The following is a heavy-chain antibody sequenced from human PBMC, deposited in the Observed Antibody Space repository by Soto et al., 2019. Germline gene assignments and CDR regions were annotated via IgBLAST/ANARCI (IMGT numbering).Heavy chain of an antibody. Sequence: GGSLRLSCAASGFTFSNYWMHWVRQTPGKGLVWVSHINSDGSNTDYVESVKGRFTISRDNAKNTLYLQMYSLRAEDTAVYYCVRGPSGYDYGWGQGTLVTVSS. CDR3: VRGPSGYDYG. J-gene: IGHJ4*02. D-gene: IGHD3-16*01. CDR2: INSDGSNT. CDR1: GFTFSNYW. V-gene: IGHV3-74*01.